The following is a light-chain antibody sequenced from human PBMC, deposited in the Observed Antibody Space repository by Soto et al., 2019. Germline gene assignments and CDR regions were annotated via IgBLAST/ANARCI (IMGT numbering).Light chain of an antibody. V-gene: IGKV4-1*01. J-gene: IGKJ1*01. CDR3: QQYYDAPQT. CDR1: QSILYSSNNKNY. Sequence: DIVMTQSPDSLAVSLGERATINCKSSQSILYSSNNKNYLAWYQQKPGQPPKLLLYWASTRESGVPDRFSGSGSGTDFTRTISSLQAGDVAVYYCQQYYDAPQTFGQGTKVEIK. CDR2: WAS.